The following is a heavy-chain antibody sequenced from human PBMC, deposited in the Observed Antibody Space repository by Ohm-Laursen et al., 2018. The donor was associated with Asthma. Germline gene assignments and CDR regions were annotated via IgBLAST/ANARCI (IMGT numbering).Heavy chain of an antibody. CDR3: ARGCGYYDSSGYYGY. CDR2: IWYDGTNK. CDR1: GFIFTNYG. D-gene: IGHD3-22*01. Sequence: SLRLSCAASGFIFTNYGMHWVRQAPGKGLEWVAVIWYDGTNKYYGDSVKGRFTISRDNSKNTLYLQMNSLRAEDTAVYYCARGCGYYDSSGYYGYWGQGTLVTVSS. J-gene: IGHJ4*02. V-gene: IGHV3-33*01.